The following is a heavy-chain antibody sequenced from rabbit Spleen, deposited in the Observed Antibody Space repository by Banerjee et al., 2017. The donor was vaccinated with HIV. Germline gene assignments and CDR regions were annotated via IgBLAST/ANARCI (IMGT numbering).Heavy chain of an antibody. CDR2: IEPVFGVT. CDR1: AFDFSSGG. D-gene: IGHD8-1*01. CDR3: ARGYADSSGLPTYYFNL. J-gene: IGHJ4*01. Sequence: QEQLKESGGGLVQPGGSLKLSCKASAFDFSSGGVSWVRQAPGKGLEWIGYIEPVFGVTYYASWVNGRFTISSHNAQNTLYLQLNSLTAADTATYFCARGYADSSGLPTYYFNLWGPGTLVTVS. V-gene: IGHV1S47*01.